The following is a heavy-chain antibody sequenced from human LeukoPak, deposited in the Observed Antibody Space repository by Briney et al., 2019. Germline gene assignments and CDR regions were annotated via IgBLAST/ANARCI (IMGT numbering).Heavy chain of an antibody. CDR1: GFTFSSYV. D-gene: IGHD5-18*01. CDR2: ISGSGGST. J-gene: IGHJ4*02. CDR3: AKDGDTYGFFDY. Sequence: GGSLRLSCAASGFTFSSYVMSWVRQTPGKGLEWVSGISGSGGSTYYADSVKGRFAISRDNSKNTLYSQMNSLRAEDTAVHYCAKDGDTYGFFDYWGQGALVTVSS. V-gene: IGHV3-23*01.